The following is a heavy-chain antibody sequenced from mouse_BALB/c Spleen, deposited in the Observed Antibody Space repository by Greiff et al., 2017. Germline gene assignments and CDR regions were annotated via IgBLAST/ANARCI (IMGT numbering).Heavy chain of an antibody. J-gene: IGHJ2*01. V-gene: IGHV8-8*01. CDR3: DRINWVYYFDY. CDR1: GFSLSTSGMG. CDR2: VWWDDDK. D-gene: IGHD4-1*01. Sequence: QVTLKVCGPGILQPSQTLSLSCSFSGFSLSTSGMGVGWIRRPSGKGLEWLAHVWWDDDKRYNPAMKSRLTISMDTSSNQVFLKIAGVDAADTATDCCDRINWVYYFDYWGQGTTLTVSS.